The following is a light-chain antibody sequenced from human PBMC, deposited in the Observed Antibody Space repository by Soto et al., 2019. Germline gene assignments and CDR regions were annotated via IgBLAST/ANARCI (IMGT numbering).Light chain of an antibody. J-gene: IGLJ1*01. CDR2: LNSDGSH. V-gene: IGLV4-69*01. CDR3: QTWGTGIHYV. Sequence: PVLTQSPSASASLGASVKLTCTLSSGHSSYAIAWHQQQPEKGPRYLMKLNSDGSHSKGDGIPDRFSGSSSGAERYLTISSLQSEDEADYDCQTWGTGIHYVFGTGTKLTVL. CDR1: SGHSSYA.